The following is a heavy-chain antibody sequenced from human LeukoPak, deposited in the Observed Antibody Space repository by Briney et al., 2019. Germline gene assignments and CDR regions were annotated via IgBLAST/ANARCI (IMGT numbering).Heavy chain of an antibody. CDR2: ISGSGGST. J-gene: IGHJ6*02. V-gene: IGHV3-23*01. Sequence: PGGSLRLSCAASGFTFSSYAMSWVRQAPGKGLEWVSAISGSGGSTYYADSVKGRFTISRDNSKNTLYLQMNSLRAEDTAVYYCARDGGGYCSSTSCSIAGMDVWGQGTTVTVSS. CDR1: GFTFSSYA. CDR3: ARDGGGYCSSTSCSIAGMDV. D-gene: IGHD2-2*01.